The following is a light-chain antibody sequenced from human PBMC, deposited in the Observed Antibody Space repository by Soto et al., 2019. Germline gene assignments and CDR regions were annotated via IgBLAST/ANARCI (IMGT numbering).Light chain of an antibody. Sequence: IQMTQSPSSLSASTGDIVTITCRASQGISSYLAWYQQKPGKAPKLLIYAASTLQSGVPSRFSGSGSGTEFTLTISCLQSEDFATYYCQQYYSYPFTFGPGTKVD. CDR1: QGISSY. V-gene: IGKV1-8*01. J-gene: IGKJ3*01. CDR3: QQYYSYPFT. CDR2: AAS.